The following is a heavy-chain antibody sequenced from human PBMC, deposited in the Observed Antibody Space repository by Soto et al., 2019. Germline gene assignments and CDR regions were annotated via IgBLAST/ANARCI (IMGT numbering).Heavy chain of an antibody. CDR2: IDPSDSYT. CDR1: GYSFTSYW. CDR3: ARIYYDTPGTFDI. V-gene: IGHV5-10-1*01. J-gene: IGHJ3*02. Sequence: GESLKISRNGSGYSFTSYWITWVRQMPGKGLEWMGRIDPSDSYTNYSPSFQGHVSISADVSISTAFLQWSSLKDSDTAMYYCARIYYDTPGTFDIWGQGTMVTVSS. D-gene: IGHD3-22*01.